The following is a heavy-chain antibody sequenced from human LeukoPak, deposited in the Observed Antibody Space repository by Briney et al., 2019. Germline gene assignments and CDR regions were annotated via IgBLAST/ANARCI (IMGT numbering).Heavy chain of an antibody. CDR1: GFSFSTYA. V-gene: IGHV3-33*06. J-gene: IGHJ4*02. Sequence: GTSLRLSCAASGFSFSTYAMHWVRQAPGKGLDWVAMIWSDASNQYYADSVKGRFTISRDNSKNTLYLQLNSLRAEDTAVYYCAKLNLYYYGSGSSFDYWGQGTLVTVSS. CDR2: IWSDASNQ. D-gene: IGHD3-10*01. CDR3: AKLNLYYYGSGSSFDY.